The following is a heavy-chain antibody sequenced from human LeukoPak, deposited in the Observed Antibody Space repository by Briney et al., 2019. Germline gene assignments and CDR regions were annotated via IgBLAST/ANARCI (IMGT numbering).Heavy chain of an antibody. Sequence: ASVKVSCKVSGYTLTELSMHWVRQAPGKGLEWMGGFDPEDGETIYAQKFQDRVTMTEDTSTDTAYMELSSLRSEDTAVYYCATSVAARRYYYYYMDVWGKGTTVTVSS. CDR2: FDPEDGET. J-gene: IGHJ6*03. CDR3: ATSVAARRYYYYYMDV. V-gene: IGHV1-24*01. D-gene: IGHD6-6*01. CDR1: GYTLTELS.